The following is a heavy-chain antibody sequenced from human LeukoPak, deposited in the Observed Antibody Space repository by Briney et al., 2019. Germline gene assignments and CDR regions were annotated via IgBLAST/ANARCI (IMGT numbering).Heavy chain of an antibody. J-gene: IGHJ6*02. CDR3: AREDGITMVRGDIVLQAEYYYGMDV. D-gene: IGHD3-10*01. Sequence: SVKVSCKASGGTFSSYAISWVRQAPGQGLEWMGRIIPILGIANYAQKFQGRVTITADKCTSTAYMELSSLRSEDTAVYYCAREDGITMVRGDIVLQAEYYYGMDVWGQGTTVTVSS. CDR1: GGTFSSYA. CDR2: IIPILGIA. V-gene: IGHV1-69*04.